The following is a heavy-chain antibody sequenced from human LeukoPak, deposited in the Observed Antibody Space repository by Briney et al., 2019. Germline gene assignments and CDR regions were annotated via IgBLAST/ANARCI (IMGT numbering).Heavy chain of an antibody. D-gene: IGHD3-10*01. Sequence: GGSLRLSCAASGFTFSSYSMNWVRQAPGKGLEWVSVIYSGGSTYYADSVKGRFTISRDNSKNTLYLQMNSLRAEDTAVYYCARSAPDIGVLVYWGQGTVVADSS. CDR3: ARSAPDIGVLVY. V-gene: IGHV3-53*01. J-gene: IGHJ4*02. CDR2: IYSGGST. CDR1: GFTFSSYS.